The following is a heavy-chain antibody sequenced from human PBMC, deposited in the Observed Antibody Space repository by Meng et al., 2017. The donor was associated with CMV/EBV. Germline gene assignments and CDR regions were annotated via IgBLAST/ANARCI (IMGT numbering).Heavy chain of an antibody. CDR1: GFTFSSYA. V-gene: IGHV3-30*04. D-gene: IGHD4-11*01. CDR2: ISYDGSNK. J-gene: IGHJ6*02. Sequence: GGSLRLSCAASGFTFSSYAMHWVRQAPGKGLEWVAVISYDGSNKYYADSVKGRFTISRDNSKNTLYLQMNSLRAEDTAVYYCARGLYSGMDVWVQGTTVTVSS. CDR3: ARGLYSGMDV.